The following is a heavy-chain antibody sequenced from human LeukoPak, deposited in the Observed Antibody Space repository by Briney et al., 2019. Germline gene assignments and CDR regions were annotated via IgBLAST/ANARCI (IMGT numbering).Heavy chain of an antibody. D-gene: IGHD2-8*01. CDR2: ISSSSSYI. CDR1: GFTFSSYS. V-gene: IGHV3-21*01. CDR3: ASFPTNYHPFDY. J-gene: IGHJ4*02. Sequence: GGSLRLSCAASGFTFSSYSMNWVRQAPGKGLEWVSSISSSSSYIYYADSVKGRFTISRDIAKNSLYLQMNSLRAEDTAVYYCASFPTNYHPFDYWGQGTLVTVSS.